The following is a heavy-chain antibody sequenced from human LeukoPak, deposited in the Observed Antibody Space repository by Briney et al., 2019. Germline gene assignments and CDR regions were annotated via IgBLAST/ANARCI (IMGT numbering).Heavy chain of an antibody. CDR2: ISSSSSYI. D-gene: IGHD5-24*01. Sequence: GGSLRLSCAASGFTFSSYSMNWVRQAPGKGLEWVSSISSSSSYIYNADSVKGRFTISRDNAKNSLYLQMNSLRAEDTAVYYCARAPRLGADGYYPYYYGMDVWGRGTTVTVSS. CDR3: ARAPRLGADGYYPYYYGMDV. J-gene: IGHJ6*02. V-gene: IGHV3-21*04. CDR1: GFTFSSYS.